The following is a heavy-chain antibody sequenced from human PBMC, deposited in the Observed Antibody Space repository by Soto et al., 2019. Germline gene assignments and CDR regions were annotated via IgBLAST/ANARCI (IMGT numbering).Heavy chain of an antibody. V-gene: IGHV3-21*01. J-gene: IGHJ5*02. CDR1: GFTFSNYS. CDR2: ISTSSSYI. CDR3: ARDLHDYVSFRFDP. Sequence: GGSLRLSCAASGFTFSNYSMNWVRQAPGKGLEWVSSISTSSSYIYYADSLKGRFTISRDNAKNSLYLQMNSLRAEDTAVYYCARDLHDYVSFRFDPWGQGTLVTVSS. D-gene: IGHD3-16*01.